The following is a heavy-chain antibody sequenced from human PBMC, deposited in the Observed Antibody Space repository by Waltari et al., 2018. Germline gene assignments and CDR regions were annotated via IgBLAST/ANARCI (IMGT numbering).Heavy chain of an antibody. CDR1: GGTFSSNV. CDR2: LTPIFGTT. CDR3: ARSVYPYYSDGGVYGGGMDV. V-gene: IGHV1-69*06. Sequence: QVQLVQSGAEVKKPGSSVKVSCKASGGTFSSNVISWVRQAPGQGLEWMGGLTPIFGTTNYAQKCPGRVNLTSDTSTSTAYMELRSLRSDDSAVFYCARSVYPYYSDGGVYGGGMDVWGQGTTVIVSS. J-gene: IGHJ6*02. D-gene: IGHD3-22*01.